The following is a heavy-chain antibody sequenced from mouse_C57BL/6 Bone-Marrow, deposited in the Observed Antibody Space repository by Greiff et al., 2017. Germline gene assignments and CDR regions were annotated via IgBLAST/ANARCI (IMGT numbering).Heavy chain of an antibody. J-gene: IGHJ1*03. CDR3: ARHDGYFWYFDV. D-gene: IGHD2-3*01. Sequence: EVQLVESGGDLVKPGGSLKLSCAASGFTFSSYGMSWVRQTPDKRLEWVATISSGGSYTYYSDSVKERFTISSDNAKNPLYLQLSSLKSEDTAMYYCARHDGYFWYFDVWGTGTTVTVSS. CDR2: ISSGGSYT. V-gene: IGHV5-6*01. CDR1: GFTFSSYG.